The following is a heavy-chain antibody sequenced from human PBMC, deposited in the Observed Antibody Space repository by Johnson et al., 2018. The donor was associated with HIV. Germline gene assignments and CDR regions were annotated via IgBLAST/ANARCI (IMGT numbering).Heavy chain of an antibody. Sequence: VQLVESGGGLVQPGGSLRLSCAASGFTFSSYWMSWVRQAPGKGLEWVAKIKQDGSEKYYVDSVKGRFTISRDNAKNSLYLQMNSLRAEDTAVYYCARDSQWELRPDAFDIWGQGTMVTVSS. V-gene: IGHV3-7*05. D-gene: IGHD1-26*01. CDR2: IKQDGSEK. CDR1: GFTFSSYW. CDR3: ARDSQWELRPDAFDI. J-gene: IGHJ3*02.